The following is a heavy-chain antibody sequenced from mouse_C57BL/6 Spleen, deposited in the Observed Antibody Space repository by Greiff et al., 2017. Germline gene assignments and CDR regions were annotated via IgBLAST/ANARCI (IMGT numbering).Heavy chain of an antibody. CDR2: INPSNGGT. CDR1: GYTFTSYW. Sequence: QVQLKQPGTELVKPGASVKLSCKASGYTFTSYWMHWVKQRPGQGLEWIGNINPSNGGTNYNEKFKSKATLTVDKSSSTAYMQLSSLTSEDSAVYYCARDEGYYALSYAMDYWGQGTSVTVSS. V-gene: IGHV1-53*01. D-gene: IGHD2-3*01. J-gene: IGHJ4*01. CDR3: ARDEGYYALSYAMDY.